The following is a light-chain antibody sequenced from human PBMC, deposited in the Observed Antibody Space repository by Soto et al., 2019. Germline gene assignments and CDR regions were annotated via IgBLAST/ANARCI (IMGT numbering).Light chain of an antibody. CDR3: QQYYTTPYT. V-gene: IGKV4-1*01. CDR1: QSVLYSSDNKNY. Sequence: DIVMTQSPDSLPVSLGERATVNCKSSQSVLYSSDNKNYLAWYQQRPGQPPKLLFYWASTRESGVPDRFTGSGSGTDFTLTISSLQAEDVAIYYCQQYYTTPYTFGQGTKLEIK. CDR2: WAS. J-gene: IGKJ2*01.